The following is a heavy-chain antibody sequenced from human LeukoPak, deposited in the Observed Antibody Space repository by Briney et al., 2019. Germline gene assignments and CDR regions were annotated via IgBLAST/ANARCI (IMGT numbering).Heavy chain of an antibody. V-gene: IGHV3-11*04. J-gene: IGHJ4*02. CDR3: ARKSRSGYPFDY. Sequence: PGGSLRRSCAASGFTFSDYYMSWIRQAPGKGLEWVSYISSSGSTIYYADSVKGRFTISRDNAKNSLYLQMNSLRAEDTAVYYCARKSRSGYPFDYWGQGTLVTVSS. CDR1: GFTFSDYY. CDR2: ISSSGSTI. D-gene: IGHD6-25*01.